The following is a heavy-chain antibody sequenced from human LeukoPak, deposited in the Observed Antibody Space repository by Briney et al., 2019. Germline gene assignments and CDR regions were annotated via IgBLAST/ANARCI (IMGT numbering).Heavy chain of an antibody. CDR2: ISYDGSNK. CDR1: GFTFSSYA. Sequence: RSLRLSCAASGFTFSSYAMHWVRQAPGKGLEWVAVISYDGSNKYYADSVKGRFTISRDNSKNTLYLQMNSLKAEDTAVYYCARSQQLVEGDYFDYWGQGTLVTVSS. V-gene: IGHV3-30*04. CDR3: ARSQQLVEGDYFDY. D-gene: IGHD6-13*01. J-gene: IGHJ4*02.